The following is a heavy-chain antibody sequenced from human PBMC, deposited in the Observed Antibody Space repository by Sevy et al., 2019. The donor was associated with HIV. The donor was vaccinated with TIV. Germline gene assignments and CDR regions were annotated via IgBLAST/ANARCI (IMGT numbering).Heavy chain of an antibody. D-gene: IGHD5-18*01. CDR3: IRGRLLGYTAMVPDY. CDR1: GFTLGDYA. V-gene: IGHV3-49*04. Sequence: GGFLRLSCTTSGFTLGDYAMNWVRQAPGKGLEWLGFMRSKPFAGTTEYAASVKARFTISTDESEASAHLQMNSLRTEDTGVYYCIRGRLLGYTAMVPDYWGQGTLVTVSS. CDR2: MRSKPFAGTT. J-gene: IGHJ4*02.